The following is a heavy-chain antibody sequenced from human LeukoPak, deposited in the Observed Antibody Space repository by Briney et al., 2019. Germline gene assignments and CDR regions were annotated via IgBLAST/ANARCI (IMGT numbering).Heavy chain of an antibody. CDR3: AKGTMIDYYFDY. Sequence: GGSLRLSCAASGFTFSSYAMSWVRQAPGKGLEWVSAISGSGGSTYYADSVKGRFTISRDNSKNTLYPQMNSLRAEDTAVYYCAKGTMIDYYFDYWGQGTLVTVSS. J-gene: IGHJ4*02. CDR2: ISGSGGST. D-gene: IGHD3-22*01. CDR1: GFTFSSYA. V-gene: IGHV3-23*01.